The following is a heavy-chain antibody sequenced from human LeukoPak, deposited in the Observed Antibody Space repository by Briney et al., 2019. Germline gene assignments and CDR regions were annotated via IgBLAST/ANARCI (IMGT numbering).Heavy chain of an antibody. CDR3: ARGGRGVVIDGYYYMDV. D-gene: IGHD3-3*01. V-gene: IGHV1-69*01. CDR1: GGTFSSYA. J-gene: IGHJ6*03. CDR2: IIPIFGTA. Sequence: SVKVSCKASGGTFSSYAISWVRQAPGQGLEWMGGIIPIFGTANYAQKFQGRVTITADESTSTAYMELSSLRSEDTAVYYCARGGRGVVIDGYYYMDVWGKGTTVTVSS.